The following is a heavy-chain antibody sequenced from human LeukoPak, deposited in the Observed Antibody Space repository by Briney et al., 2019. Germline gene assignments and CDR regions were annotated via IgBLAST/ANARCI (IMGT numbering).Heavy chain of an antibody. D-gene: IGHD3-22*01. V-gene: IGHV3-15*01. Sequence: GGSLRLSCAASGFTFSNAWMSWVRQAPGKGLEWVGRIKSKTDGGTTDYAAPVKGRFTISRDDSKNTLYLQMNSLKTEDTAVYYCTTDYYDSSGYLDPYYSDYWGQGTLVTVSS. CDR3: TTDYYDSSGYLDPYYSDY. CDR1: GFTFSNAW. CDR2: IKSKTDGGTT. J-gene: IGHJ4*02.